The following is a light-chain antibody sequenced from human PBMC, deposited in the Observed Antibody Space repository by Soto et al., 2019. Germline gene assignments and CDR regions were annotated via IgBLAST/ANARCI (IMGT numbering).Light chain of an antibody. J-gene: IGKJ4*01. Sequence: EIVMTQSPATLSVSPGERVTLSCRASQSVSSYLAWYQQKPGQAPRLLIYDASSRATGIPDRFSGGGSGTDFTLTISRLEPEDFAVYYCQQFSSYPLTFGGGTKV. CDR2: DAS. CDR1: QSVSSY. V-gene: IGKV3-20*01. CDR3: QQFSSYPLT.